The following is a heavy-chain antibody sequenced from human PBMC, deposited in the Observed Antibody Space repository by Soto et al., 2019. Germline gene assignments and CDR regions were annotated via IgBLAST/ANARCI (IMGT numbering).Heavy chain of an antibody. CDR2: ISYDGTQK. V-gene: IGHV3-30*14. J-gene: IGHJ4*01. CDR3: ARDGREAGTFDY. D-gene: IGHD1-1*01. Sequence: LRLSCAASGFNFNTYSMQWVRQAPGKGLEWVAVISYDGTQKYYADSVKGRFTLSRDNSKNTLYVQMNSLRVEDAAVYYCARDGREAGTFDYWGHGTLVTVSS. CDR1: GFNFNTYS.